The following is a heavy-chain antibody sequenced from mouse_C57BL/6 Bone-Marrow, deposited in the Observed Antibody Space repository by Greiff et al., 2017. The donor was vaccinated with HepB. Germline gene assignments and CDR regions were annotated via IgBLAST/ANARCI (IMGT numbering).Heavy chain of an antibody. J-gene: IGHJ4*01. V-gene: IGHV5-9*01. CDR1: GFTFSSYT. CDR2: ISGGGGNT. Sequence: EVQRVESGGGLVKPGGSLKLSCAASGFTFSSYTMSWVRQTPEKRLEWVATISGGGGNTYYPDSVKGRFTISRDNAKNTLYLQMSSLRSEDTALYYCARHYYGSSYLAMDYWGQGTSVTVSS. D-gene: IGHD1-1*01. CDR3: ARHYYGSSYLAMDY.